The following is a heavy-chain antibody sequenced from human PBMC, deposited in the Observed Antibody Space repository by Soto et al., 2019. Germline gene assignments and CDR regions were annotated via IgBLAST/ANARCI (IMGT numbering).Heavy chain of an antibody. CDR3: ARAVDYGSGMDV. CDR1: GGSISSYY. Sequence: SETLSLTCTVSGGSISSYYWSWIRQPPGKGLEWIGYIYYSGSTNYNPSLKSRVTISVDTSKNQFSLKLSSATAADTAVYYCARAVDYGSGMDVWGQGTTVTVSS. V-gene: IGHV4-59*01. J-gene: IGHJ6*02. CDR2: IYYSGST. D-gene: IGHD4-17*01.